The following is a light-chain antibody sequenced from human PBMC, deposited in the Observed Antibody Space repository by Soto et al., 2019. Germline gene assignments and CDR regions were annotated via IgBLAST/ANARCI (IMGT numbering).Light chain of an antibody. CDR3: ASYTGTSTDVL. CDR2: EVS. CDR1: SSDIGAYNY. J-gene: IGLJ2*01. Sequence: QSVLTQPASVSGSPGQSITISCAGTSSDIGAYNYVSWYQQHPGRAPKLMLYEVSHRPSGVSNRFSASKSANTASLTISGLQPEDEADYYCASYTGTSTDVLFGGGTKLTVL. V-gene: IGLV2-14*01.